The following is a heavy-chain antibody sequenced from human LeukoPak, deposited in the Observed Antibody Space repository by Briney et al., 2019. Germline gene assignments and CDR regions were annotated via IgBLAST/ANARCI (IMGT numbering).Heavy chain of an antibody. CDR3: ARALSAFPYYDFWSGQPGYFDY. V-gene: IGHV1-2*04. J-gene: IGHJ4*02. CDR2: INPNGGGT. Sequence: ASVKVSCKASGYTFTGYYMHWVRQAPGQGLEWMGWINPNGGGTNYAQKFQGWVTMTRDTSISTAYMELSRLRSDDTAVYYCARALSAFPYYDFWSGQPGYFDYWGQGTLVTVSS. CDR1: GYTFTGYY. D-gene: IGHD3-3*01.